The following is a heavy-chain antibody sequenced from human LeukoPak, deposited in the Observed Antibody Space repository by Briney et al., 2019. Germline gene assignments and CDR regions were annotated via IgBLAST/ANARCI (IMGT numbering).Heavy chain of an antibody. CDR3: ARGRATETTFYYYYHGMDV. Sequence: PSETLSLTCTVSGGSISSYYWSWIRQPPGKGLEWIGYIYYSGSTNYSPSLKSRVTISVDTSKNQFSLKLTSVTAADTAVYYCARGRATETTFYYYYHGMDVWGQGTTVTVSS. CDR1: GGSISSYY. CDR2: IYYSGST. V-gene: IGHV4-59*12. J-gene: IGHJ6*02. D-gene: IGHD4-11*01.